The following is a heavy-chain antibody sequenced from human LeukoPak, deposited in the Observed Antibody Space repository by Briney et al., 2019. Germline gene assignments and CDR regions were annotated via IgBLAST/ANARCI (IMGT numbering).Heavy chain of an antibody. CDR3: ARGTYYYDSSGPGN. CDR2: ISSSGSTI. V-gene: IGHV3-11*01. Sequence: GGSLRLSCAASGFTFSDYYMSWIRQAPGKGLEWASYISSSGSTIYYADSVKGRFTISRDNAKNSLYLQMNSLRAEDTAVYYCARGTYYYDSSGPGNWGQGTLVTVSS. J-gene: IGHJ4*02. CDR1: GFTFSDYY. D-gene: IGHD3-22*01.